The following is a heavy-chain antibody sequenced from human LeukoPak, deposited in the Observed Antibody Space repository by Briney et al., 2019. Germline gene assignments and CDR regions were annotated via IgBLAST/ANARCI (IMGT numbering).Heavy chain of an antibody. D-gene: IGHD6-13*01. V-gene: IGHV1-18*01. Sequence: GASVKVSCKASGYTFTSYGISWVRQAPGQGLEWMGWISAYNGNTNYAQKLQGRVTMTTDTSTSTAYMELRSLRSDDTAVYYCALGGAAAGTYYYHYMDVWGKGTTVTVSS. CDR3: ALGGAAAGTYYYHYMDV. CDR1: GYTFTSYG. CDR2: ISAYNGNT. J-gene: IGHJ6*03.